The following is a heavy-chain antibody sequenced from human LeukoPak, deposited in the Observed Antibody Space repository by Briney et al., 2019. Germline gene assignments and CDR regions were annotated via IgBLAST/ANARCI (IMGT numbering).Heavy chain of an antibody. CDR1: GVSISSGGYS. Sequence: PSETLSLTCGVSGVSISSGGYSWSWIRQPPGKGLEWIGHIYDSGSTYSNPSLKSRVTISVDTSKNQFSLNLSSVTAADTAIYYCARGGAYCSGLNCYSTNWFDPWGQGTLVTVSS. D-gene: IGHD2-15*01. J-gene: IGHJ5*02. V-gene: IGHV4-30-2*01. CDR3: ARGGAYCSGLNCYSTNWFDP. CDR2: IYDSGST.